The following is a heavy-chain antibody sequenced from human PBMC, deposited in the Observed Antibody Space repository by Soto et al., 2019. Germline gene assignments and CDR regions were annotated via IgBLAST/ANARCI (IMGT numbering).Heavy chain of an antibody. CDR1: GGSISSTNW. CDR2: IYHSGST. Sequence: KPSETLSLTCAVSGGSISSTNWWSWVRQPPGKGLEWIGKIYHSGSTNYNPSLKSRVTISLDNSKNQFSLKLSSVTAADTAVYYCARGPPSMVHDAFDIWGQGTMVTVSS. J-gene: IGHJ3*02. V-gene: IGHV4-4*02. D-gene: IGHD3-10*01. CDR3: ARGPPSMVHDAFDI.